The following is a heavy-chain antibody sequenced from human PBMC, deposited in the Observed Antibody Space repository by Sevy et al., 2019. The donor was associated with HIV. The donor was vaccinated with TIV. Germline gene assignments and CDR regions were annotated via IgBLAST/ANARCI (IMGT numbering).Heavy chain of an antibody. V-gene: IGHV3-23*01. CDR3: AKEERPEGGGEDEWDLPPYFDY. D-gene: IGHD1-26*01. CDR2: ISVSGGSK. CDR1: GFTFSSYA. J-gene: IGHJ4*02. Sequence: GGSLRLSCAASGFTFSSYAMSWVRQAPGKGLEWVSAISVSGGSKYYGDPVKGRFTISRDNSRNRLYLQMNSLRAEETAVYYCAKEERPEGGGEDEWDLPPYFDYWGQGTLVTVSS.